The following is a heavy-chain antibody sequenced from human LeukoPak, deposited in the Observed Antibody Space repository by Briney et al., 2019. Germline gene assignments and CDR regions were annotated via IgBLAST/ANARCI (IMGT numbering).Heavy chain of an antibody. CDR2: ISAYNGNT. V-gene: IGHV1-18*01. J-gene: IGHJ4*02. D-gene: IGHD3-9*01. CDR3: ARGDYDILTGYYVDY. Sequence: ASVKVSCKASGYTFTSYGISWVRQAPGQGLEWMGWISAYNGNTNYAQKLQGRVTMTTDTSTSTAYMELRSLRSDDTAVYYCARGDYDILTGYYVDYWGQGTLVTVSS. CDR1: GYTFTSYG.